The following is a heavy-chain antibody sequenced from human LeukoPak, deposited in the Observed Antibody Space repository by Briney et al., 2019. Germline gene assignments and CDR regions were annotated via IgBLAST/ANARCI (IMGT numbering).Heavy chain of an antibody. CDR3: ARGEWDLRD. J-gene: IGHJ4*02. D-gene: IGHD1-26*01. CDR1: GFMFADYG. CDR2: NWNGGST. V-gene: IGHV3-20*04. Sequence: GGSLRLSCAASGFMFADYGMTWVRQVPGKGLEWVSGNWNGGSTGYVDSVKGRFTISRDNAKNALFLQMNNLRAEDTAFYYCARGEWDLRDWGQGTPVIVSS.